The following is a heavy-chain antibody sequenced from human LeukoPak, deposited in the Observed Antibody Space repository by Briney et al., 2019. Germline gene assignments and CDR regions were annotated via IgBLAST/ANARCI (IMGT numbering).Heavy chain of an antibody. CDR2: IYSSGST. D-gene: IGHD2-21*02. V-gene: IGHV4-4*08. J-gene: IGHJ6*03. CDR1: GGSIRGYY. CDR3: AREVVVVTADPYYYYYYMDV. Sequence: SETLSLTCNVSGGSIRGYYWSWIRQPPGKGLEWIGYIYSSGSTNYNPSLKSRVTMSVDTSKNQFSLKLSSVTAADTAVYYCAREVVVVTADPYYYYYYMDVWGKGTTVTISS.